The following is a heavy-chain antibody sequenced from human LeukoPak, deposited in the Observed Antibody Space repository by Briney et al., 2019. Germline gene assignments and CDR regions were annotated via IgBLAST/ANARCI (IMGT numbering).Heavy chain of an antibody. CDR3: ARLAEYYYDTSGYYHFDY. J-gene: IGHJ4*02. CDR1: GGSISGRSNN. V-gene: IGHV4-39*01. CDR2: IYYSGST. Sequence: PSDTLSLTCTVSGGSISGRSNNWGWIRQPPGKGLEWIGSIYYSGSTYYNPSLKSRVTISVDTSKNQFSLQLSSVTAADTAVYYCARLAEYYYDTSGYYHFDYWGQGTLVTVSS. D-gene: IGHD3-22*01.